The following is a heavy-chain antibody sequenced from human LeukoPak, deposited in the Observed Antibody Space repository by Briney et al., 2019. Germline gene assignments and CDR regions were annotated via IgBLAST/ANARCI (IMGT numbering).Heavy chain of an antibody. CDR1: GFTFSSYS. CDR2: ISSSSSYI. V-gene: IGHV3-21*01. D-gene: IGHD6-19*01. CDR3: ARDRKGSGFPFDY. Sequence: PGGSLRLSCAASGFTFSSYSMNWVRQAPGKGLEWVSSISSSSSYIYYADSVKGRFTISRDNAKNSLYLQMNSLRAEDTAVYYCARDRKGSGFPFDYWGQGTLVTVSS. J-gene: IGHJ4*02.